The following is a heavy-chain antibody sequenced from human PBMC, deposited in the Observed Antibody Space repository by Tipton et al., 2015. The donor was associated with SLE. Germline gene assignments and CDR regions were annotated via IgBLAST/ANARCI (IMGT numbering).Heavy chain of an antibody. J-gene: IGHJ4*02. V-gene: IGHV4-39*02. D-gene: IGHD6-19*01. CDR3: ARRSLLAVPK. Sequence: TLSLTCTVSGDSISSSGYYWVWIRQPPGKGLEWVGSIYDNGNTYYNPSLKSRATISADTSKNLFSRKLSSVTAADMAVYYCARRSLLAVPKWGQGTLVTVSS. CDR1: GDSISSSGYY. CDR2: IYDNGNT.